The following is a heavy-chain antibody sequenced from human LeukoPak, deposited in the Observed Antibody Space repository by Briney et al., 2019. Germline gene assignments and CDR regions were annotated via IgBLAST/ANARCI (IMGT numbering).Heavy chain of an antibody. J-gene: IGHJ4*02. CDR1: GGSLNSYY. D-gene: IGHD4-17*01. CDR2: IYSSGST. CDR3: ARTMTTVTTHFDY. Sequence: PSETLSLTCSVSGGSLNSYYWTWIRPPAGRGLEWIGRIYSSGSTNYNPSLTSRVTISVDTSKNQFSLKLSSVTAADTAVYYCARTMTTVTTHFDYWGQGTLVTVSS. V-gene: IGHV4-4*07.